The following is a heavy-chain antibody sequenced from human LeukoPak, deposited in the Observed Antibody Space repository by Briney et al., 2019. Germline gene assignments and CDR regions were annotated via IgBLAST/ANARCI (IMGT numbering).Heavy chain of an antibody. J-gene: IGHJ5*02. V-gene: IGHV4-4*07. Sequence: PSETLSLTCTVSGGSISSYYWSWIRQPAGKGLEWIGRIYTSGSTNYNPSLKSRVTMSADTSKNQFSLKLSSVTAADTAVYYCARDERAAVAGTSNWFDPWGQGTLVTVSS. D-gene: IGHD6-19*01. CDR2: IYTSGST. CDR3: ARDERAAVAGTSNWFDP. CDR1: GGSISSYY.